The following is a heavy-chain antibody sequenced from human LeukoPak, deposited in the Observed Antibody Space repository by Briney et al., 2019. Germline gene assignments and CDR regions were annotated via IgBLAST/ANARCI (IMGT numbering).Heavy chain of an antibody. CDR2: FYPEEGET. D-gene: IGHD3-16*01. Sequence: ASVKVSCKVSGYTLTELSTHWVRPAPGKGVEWVGGFYPEEGETIFAQMSQARVTMTEDTSTDTAYMEQSSLRSEDTALYYCATARGVWKKNGMDVWGQGTTVTVSS. J-gene: IGHJ6*02. CDR3: ATARGVWKKNGMDV. CDR1: GYTLTELS. V-gene: IGHV1-24*01.